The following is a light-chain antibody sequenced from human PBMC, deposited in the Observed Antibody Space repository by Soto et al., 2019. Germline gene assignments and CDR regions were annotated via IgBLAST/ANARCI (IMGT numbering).Light chain of an antibody. J-gene: IGLJ3*02. CDR2: EVS. V-gene: IGLV2-14*01. CDR3: TSYTTTTTGV. CDR1: SSDVGRYNY. Sequence: QSALTQPASVSGSPGQSITISCTGTSSDVGRYNYVSWYQQYPGKAPKLMIYEVSNRPSGVSNRFSASKSANTASLTISGLQAEDEADYYCTSYTTTTTGVFGGGTKLTVL.